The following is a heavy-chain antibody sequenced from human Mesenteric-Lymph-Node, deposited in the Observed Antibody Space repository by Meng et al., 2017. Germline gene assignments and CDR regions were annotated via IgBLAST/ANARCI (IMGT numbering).Heavy chain of an antibody. CDR2: ISSSGTYI. Sequence: GGSLRLSCAASGFTFSSYSMNWVRQAPGKGLEWVSSISSSGTYIYYADSMKGRFTISRDNAKASLYLQMDSLSSEDTAVYYCARDTSFEDWGQGTLVTGAS. CDR1: GFTFSSYS. D-gene: IGHD3-3*01. CDR3: ARDTSFED. V-gene: IGHV3-21*01. J-gene: IGHJ4*02.